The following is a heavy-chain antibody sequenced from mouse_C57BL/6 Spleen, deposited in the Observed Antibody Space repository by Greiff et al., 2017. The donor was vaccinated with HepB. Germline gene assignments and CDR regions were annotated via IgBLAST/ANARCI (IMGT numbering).Heavy chain of an antibody. CDR1: GFNITNTY. CDR3: ASDSSGAWLAD. CDR2: IDPANGNT. D-gene: IGHD3-2*02. V-gene: IGHV14-3*01. Sequence: EVQGVESVAELVRPGASVKLSCTASGFNITNTYMHWVKQRPEQGLEWIGRIDPANGNTKYAPKFQGKATITADTSSNTAYLQLSSLTSEDTAIYYCASDSSGAWLADWGQGTLVTVSA. J-gene: IGHJ3*01.